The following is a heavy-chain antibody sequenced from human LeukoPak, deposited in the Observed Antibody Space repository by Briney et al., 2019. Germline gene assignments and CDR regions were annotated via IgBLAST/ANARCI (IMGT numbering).Heavy chain of an antibody. D-gene: IGHD3-22*01. CDR2: IRYDGSNK. Sequence: GGSLRLSCAASGFTFSSYGMHWVRQAPGKGLEWVAFIRYDGSNKYYADSVKGRFTISRDNSKNTLYLQMNSLRAEDTAVYYCANLHLNYYDSSGYPDAFDIWGQGTMVTVSS. J-gene: IGHJ3*02. CDR1: GFTFSSYG. CDR3: ANLHLNYYDSSGYPDAFDI. V-gene: IGHV3-30*02.